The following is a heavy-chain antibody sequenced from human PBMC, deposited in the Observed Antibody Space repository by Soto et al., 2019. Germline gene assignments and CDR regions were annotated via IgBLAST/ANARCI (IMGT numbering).Heavy chain of an antibody. CDR3: AKDGERIVATTDFDY. J-gene: IGHJ4*02. CDR1: GFTFSSYA. V-gene: IGHV3-23*01. Sequence: EVQLLESGGGLVQPGGSLRLSCAASGFTFSSYAMSWVRQAPGKGLEWVSAISGSGGSTYYADSVKGRFTISRDNSKNTLYLQMNSLIAEDTAVYYCAKDGERIVATTDFDYWGQGTLVTVSS. D-gene: IGHD5-12*01. CDR2: ISGSGGST.